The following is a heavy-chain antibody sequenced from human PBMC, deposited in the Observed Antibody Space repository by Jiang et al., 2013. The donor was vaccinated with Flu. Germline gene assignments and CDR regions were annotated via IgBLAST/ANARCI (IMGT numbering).Heavy chain of an antibody. V-gene: IGHV3-11*01. CDR3: ARARGRDPFEY. J-gene: IGHJ4*02. CDR1: GFIFNDYD. CDR2: ITTSGGIV. Sequence: VQLVESGGGLVKPGGSMRLSCVASGFIFNDYDMSWIRQAPGEGLEWISYITTSGGIVHYVDSVKGRFTISRDNAKNSLYLQLKNLRVEDTAVYYCARARGRDPFEYWGQGTVVTVPS.